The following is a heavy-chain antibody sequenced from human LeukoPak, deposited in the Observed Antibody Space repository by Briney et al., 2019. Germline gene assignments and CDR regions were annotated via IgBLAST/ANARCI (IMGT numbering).Heavy chain of an antibody. CDR2: INHSGST. CDR1: RGSFSGFY. Sequence: SETLSLTCAVHRGSFSGFYWSWIRQPPGKGLEWIGEINHSGSTKYNPSLKSRVTIPVDTPKNLFSLNLNAVTAADTAVYYCARVHYYDRSTYWLDYWGQGTLVTVSS. J-gene: IGHJ4*02. CDR3: ARVHYYDRSTYWLDY. V-gene: IGHV4-34*01. D-gene: IGHD3-22*01.